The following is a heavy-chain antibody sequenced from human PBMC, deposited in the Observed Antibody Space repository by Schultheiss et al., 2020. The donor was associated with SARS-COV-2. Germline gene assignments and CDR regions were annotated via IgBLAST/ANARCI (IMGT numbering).Heavy chain of an antibody. V-gene: IGHV4-59*01. Sequence: GSLRLSCTVSGGSISSYYWSWIRQPPGKGLEWIGYIYYSGSTNYNPSLKSRVTISVDTSKNQFSLKLSSVTAADTAVYYCASGVVPGGNWFDPWGQGTLVTVSS. CDR3: ASGVVPGGNWFDP. J-gene: IGHJ5*02. CDR2: IYYSGST. D-gene: IGHD2-2*01. CDR1: GGSISSYY.